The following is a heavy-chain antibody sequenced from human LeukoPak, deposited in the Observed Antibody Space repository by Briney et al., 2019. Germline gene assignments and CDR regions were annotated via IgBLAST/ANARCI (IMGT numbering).Heavy chain of an antibody. CDR2: LSDSGSNT. D-gene: IGHD6-19*01. J-gene: IGHJ4*02. Sequence: QPGGSLRISCAASGFSFSSYAMSWVRQAPGEGLEWVSGLSDSGSNTIYADSVKGRFTISRDNSKNTLFPQMSSLGAEDTAVYYCAKEFSGGWSFDYWGQGTLVTVSS. CDR3: AKEFSGGWSFDY. V-gene: IGHV3-23*01. CDR1: GFSFSSYA.